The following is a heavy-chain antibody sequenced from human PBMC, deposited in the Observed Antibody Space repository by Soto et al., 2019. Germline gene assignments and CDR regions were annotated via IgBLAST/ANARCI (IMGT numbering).Heavy chain of an antibody. CDR3: ARGPFVYYGSGHRQWFDP. CDR2: INHSGST. V-gene: IGHV4-34*01. Sequence: SETLSLTCAVYGGSFSGYYWSWIRQPPGKGLEWIGEINHSGSTNYNPSLKSRVTISVDTSKNQFSLKLSSVTAADTAVYYCARGPFVYYGSGHRQWFDPWGQGTLVTVSS. CDR1: GGSFSGYY. D-gene: IGHD3-10*01. J-gene: IGHJ5*02.